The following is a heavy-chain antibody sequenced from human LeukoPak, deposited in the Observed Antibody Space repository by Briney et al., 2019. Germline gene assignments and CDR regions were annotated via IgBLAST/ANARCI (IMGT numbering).Heavy chain of an antibody. CDR3: AKVRRWLQFQLDY. D-gene: IGHD5-24*01. CDR1: GFAFSSYA. CDR2: ISGSGGST. Sequence: GSLRLSCAASGFAFSSYAMSWVRQAPGKGLEWVSAISGSGGSTYYADSVKGRFTISRDNSKNTLYLQMNSLRAEDTAVYYCAKVRRWLQFQLDYWGQGTLVTVSS. J-gene: IGHJ4*02. V-gene: IGHV3-23*01.